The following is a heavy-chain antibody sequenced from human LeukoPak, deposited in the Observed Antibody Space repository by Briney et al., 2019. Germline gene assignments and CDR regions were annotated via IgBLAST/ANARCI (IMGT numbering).Heavy chain of an antibody. Sequence: GASVKVSCKASGYTFTSYDINWVRQATGQGLEWMGWMNPNSGNTGYAQKFQGRVTMTRNTSISTAYMELSSLRSEDTAVYYCAKAVFGRYCSGGSCYQFDYWGQGTLVTVTS. CDR1: GYTFTSYD. CDR2: MNPNSGNT. V-gene: IGHV1-8*01. J-gene: IGHJ4*02. D-gene: IGHD2-15*01. CDR3: AKAVFGRYCSGGSCYQFDY.